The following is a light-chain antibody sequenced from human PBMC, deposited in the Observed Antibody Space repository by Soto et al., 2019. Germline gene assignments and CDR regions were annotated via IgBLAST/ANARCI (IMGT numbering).Light chain of an antibody. CDR3: QQRSNWPGFT. CDR2: DAS. Sequence: EIVMTQSPATLSVSPGDRATLSCRACQSVSSYLAWYQQKPGQAPRLLIYDASNRATGIPARFSGSGSGTDFTLTISSLEPEDFAVYYCQQRSNWPGFTFGPGTKVDIK. J-gene: IGKJ3*01. V-gene: IGKV3-11*01. CDR1: QSVSSY.